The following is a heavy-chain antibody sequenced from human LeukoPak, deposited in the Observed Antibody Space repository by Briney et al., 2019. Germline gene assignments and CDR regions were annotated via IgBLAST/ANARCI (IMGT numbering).Heavy chain of an antibody. Sequence: SQTLSLTCAVSGGSISSGGYSWSWIRQPPGKGLEWIGYIYHSGSTYYNPSLKSRVTISVDRSKNQFSLKLSSVTAADTAVYYCARARTSRGPHFDYWRQGTLVTVAS. CDR2: IYHSGST. CDR3: ARARTSRGPHFDY. V-gene: IGHV4-30-2*01. CDR1: GGSISSGGYS. D-gene: IGHD1-14*01. J-gene: IGHJ4*02.